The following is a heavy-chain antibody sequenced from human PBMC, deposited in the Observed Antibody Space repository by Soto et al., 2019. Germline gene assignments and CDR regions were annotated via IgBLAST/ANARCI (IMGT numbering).Heavy chain of an antibody. V-gene: IGHV3-23*01. CDR1: GFTFSSYA. D-gene: IGHD6-6*01. CDR3: AKDQYSSSSLAYYYGMDV. Sequence: GGSLRLSCAASGFTFSSYAMSWVRQAPGKGLEWVSAISGSGGSTYYADSVKGRFTISRDNSKNTPYLQMNSLRAEDTAVYYCAKDQYSSSSLAYYYGMDVWGQGTTVTVSS. CDR2: ISGSGGST. J-gene: IGHJ6*02.